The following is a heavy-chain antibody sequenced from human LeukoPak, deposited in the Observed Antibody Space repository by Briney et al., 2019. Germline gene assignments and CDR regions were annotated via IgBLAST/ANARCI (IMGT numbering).Heavy chain of an antibody. D-gene: IGHD2-2*01. CDR3: ARDCSSTSCWQFDY. J-gene: IGHJ4*02. CDR2: IWYDGSNK. V-gene: IGHV3-33*01. CDR1: GFTFSSYG. Sequence: GGSLRLSCAASGFTFSSYGMHWVRQAPGKGQEWVAVIWYDGSNKYYADSVKGRFTISRDNSKNTLYLQMNSLRAEDTAVYYCARDCSSTSCWQFDYWGQGTLVTVSS.